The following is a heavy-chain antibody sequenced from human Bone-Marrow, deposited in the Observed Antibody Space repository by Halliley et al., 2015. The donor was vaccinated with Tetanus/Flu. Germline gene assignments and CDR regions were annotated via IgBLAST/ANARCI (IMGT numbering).Heavy chain of an antibody. Sequence: TLSLTCIVSGDSISDYYWSWIRQPPGKGLEWIGYIYQSGNTDYNPSLKSRVSMSIDLSRNQFSLELRSVTAADTAIYYCARDEGIPVAQFDKWGRGTLVTVSS. CDR2: IYQSGNT. CDR1: GDSISDYY. J-gene: IGHJ4*01. V-gene: IGHV4-59*01. D-gene: IGHD5-18*01. CDR3: ARDEGIPVAQFDK.